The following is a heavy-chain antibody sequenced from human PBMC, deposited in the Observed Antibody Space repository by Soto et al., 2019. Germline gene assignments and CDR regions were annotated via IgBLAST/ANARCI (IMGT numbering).Heavy chain of an antibody. CDR1: GFTFSSYG. Sequence: QVQLVESGGGVVQPGRSLRLSCAASGFTFSSYGMHWVRQAPGKGLEWVAVIWYDGSNKYYADSVKGRFTISRDNSKNTLDLQMNSLRAEDTAVYYCARGDSSGWLNWYFDLWGRGTLVTVSS. CDR3: ARGDSSGWLNWYFDL. J-gene: IGHJ2*01. CDR2: IWYDGSNK. D-gene: IGHD6-19*01. V-gene: IGHV3-33*01.